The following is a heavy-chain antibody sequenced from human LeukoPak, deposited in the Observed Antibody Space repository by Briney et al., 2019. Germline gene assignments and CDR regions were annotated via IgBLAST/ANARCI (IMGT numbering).Heavy chain of an antibody. Sequence: GGSLRLSCAASGFTVSSNYMSWVRQAPGKGLEWVSVIYSGSSTYYADSVKGRFTISRDNSKNSLYLQMNSLRAEDTAVYYCARDWSMNAAFDIWGQGTMVTVSS. CDR1: GFTVSSNY. CDR2: IYSGSST. J-gene: IGHJ3*02. CDR3: ARDWSMNAAFDI. V-gene: IGHV3-53*01. D-gene: IGHD2/OR15-2a*01.